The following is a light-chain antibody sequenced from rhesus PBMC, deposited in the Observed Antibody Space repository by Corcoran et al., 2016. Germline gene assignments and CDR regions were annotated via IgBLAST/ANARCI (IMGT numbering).Light chain of an antibody. J-gene: IGKJ2*01. CDR2: GAS. CDR3: QQYNNWYS. Sequence: EIVMTQSPATLSLSPGERATLSCRARQSVSSYLAWYQQKPEQAPRLLISGASSRATGIPDRFSGSGSGTDFTLIISSLEPEDVGVYYRQQYNNWYSFGQGTKVEIK. CDR1: QSVSSY. V-gene: IGKV3S9*01.